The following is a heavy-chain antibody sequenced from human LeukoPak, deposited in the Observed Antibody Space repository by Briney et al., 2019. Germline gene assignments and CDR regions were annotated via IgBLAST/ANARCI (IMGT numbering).Heavy chain of an antibody. D-gene: IGHD5-24*01. J-gene: IGHJ4*02. V-gene: IGHV3-33*01. CDR3: TRVGYIDEGIDY. Sequence: GGSLRLSCEASGFTFSSHGFHWVRQAPGKGLEWVAVIRYDGSQKYYADSVKGRVTISRDNSKNTLYLQMNSLRAEDTAIYYCTRVGYIDEGIDYWGQGTLVTVSS. CDR2: IRYDGSQK. CDR1: GFTFSSHG.